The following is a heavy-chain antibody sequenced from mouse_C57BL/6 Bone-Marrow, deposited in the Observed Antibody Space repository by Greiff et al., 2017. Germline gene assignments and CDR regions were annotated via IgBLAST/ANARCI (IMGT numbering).Heavy chain of an antibody. CDR2: IYPGSGYT. Sequence: VQLQQSGAELVRPGASVKLSCKASCYTFTDYYMNWVKQRPGQGLEWIGRIYPGSGYTYYNQKFKGKATLTAEQSSSTAYMQLSSLTSEASAVYSCAKYRGRVLFDYRGQGATLTVST. V-gene: IGHV1-76*01. CDR1: CYTFTDYY. D-gene: IGHD5-1-1*01. CDR3: AKYRGRVLFDY. J-gene: IGHJ2*01.